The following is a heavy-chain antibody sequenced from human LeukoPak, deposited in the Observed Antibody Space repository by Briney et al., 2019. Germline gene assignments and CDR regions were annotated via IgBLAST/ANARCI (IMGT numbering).Heavy chain of an antibody. CDR1: GFTFSSYA. V-gene: IGHV3-23*01. J-gene: IGHJ4*02. CDR3: AKDHYHDFWSGYSDY. CDR2: ISASSDST. Sequence: QTGGSLRLSCAASGFTFSSYAMTWVRQAPGKGLEWVSSISASSDSTYYADSVKGRFTISRDNSKNTLYLQMNSLRAEDTAVHYCAKDHYHDFWSGYSDYWGQGTLVTVSS. D-gene: IGHD3-3*01.